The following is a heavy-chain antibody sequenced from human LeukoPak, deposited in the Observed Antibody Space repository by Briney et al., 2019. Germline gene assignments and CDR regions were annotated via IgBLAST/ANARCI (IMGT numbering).Heavy chain of an antibody. V-gene: IGHV3-23*01. Sequence: AGSLRLSCAASGFTFSSYAMSWVRQAPGKGLEWVSAISGSGGSTYYADSVKGRFTISRDNSKNTLYLQMNSLRAGASTVYYCATWDLSCTSCQSSWYCGQGALLTVSS. D-gene: IGHD2-2*01. CDR3: ATWDLSCTSCQSSWY. CDR1: GFTFSSYA. CDR2: ISGSGGST. J-gene: IGHJ4*02.